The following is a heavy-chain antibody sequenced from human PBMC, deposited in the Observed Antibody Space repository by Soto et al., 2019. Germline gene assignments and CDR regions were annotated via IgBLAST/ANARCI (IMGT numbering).Heavy chain of an antibody. CDR3: ARDDGLSSTNVKAFDI. CDR1: GFTFDDYA. D-gene: IGHD2-2*01. CDR2: ISWNSGSI. J-gene: IGHJ3*02. V-gene: IGHV3-9*01. Sequence: PGGSLRLSCAVSGFTFDDYAMHWVRQVPGKGLEWVSGISWNSGSIGYADSVKGRFTISRDNAKNSLHLQMTSLRAEDTAVYYCARDDGLSSTNVKAFDIWGQGTKVTVSS.